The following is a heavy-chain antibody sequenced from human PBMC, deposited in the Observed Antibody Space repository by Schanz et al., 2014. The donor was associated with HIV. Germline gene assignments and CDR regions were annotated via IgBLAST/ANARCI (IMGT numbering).Heavy chain of an antibody. V-gene: IGHV3-23*01. D-gene: IGHD4-17*01. CDR2: ISSTSTYR. Sequence: EVQLLESGGGLVQPGGSLRLSCAASGFTFRDSVVSWVRQAPGKGLEWIASISSTSTYRFYAGSVKGRLTISRDNSEKTLYLQMNSLRAEDTAVYYCAKSRGDSWPYGMDVWGQGTTVTVSS. CDR3: AKSRGDSWPYGMDV. J-gene: IGHJ6*02. CDR1: GFTFRDSV.